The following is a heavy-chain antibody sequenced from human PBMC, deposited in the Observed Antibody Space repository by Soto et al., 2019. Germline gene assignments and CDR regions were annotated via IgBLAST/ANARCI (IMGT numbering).Heavy chain of an antibody. D-gene: IGHD6-13*01. CDR2: INHSGST. CDR3: ARAAATGHPVVPDF. CDR1: GGSFSGYY. J-gene: IGHJ4*02. Sequence: SETLSLACAVYGGSFSGYYWSWIRQPPGKGLEWIGEINHSGSTNYNPSLKSRVTISVDTSKNQFSLKLSSVTAADTAVYFCARAAATGHPVVPDFWGQGALVTVSS. V-gene: IGHV4-34*01.